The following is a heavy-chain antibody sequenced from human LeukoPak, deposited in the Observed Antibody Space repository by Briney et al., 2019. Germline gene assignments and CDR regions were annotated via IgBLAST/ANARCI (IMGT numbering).Heavy chain of an antibody. Sequence: GGSLRLSCTASGFTFSSYYMHWVRQAPGKGLVWVSRINSDGSNTVYADSVKGRFTISRDNAKHMLYLQMNSLRAEDTAVYYCARAKTYSGSYYDAFDIWGQGTMVTVSS. J-gene: IGHJ3*02. CDR3: ARAKTYSGSYYDAFDI. CDR2: INSDGSNT. CDR1: GFTFSSYY. V-gene: IGHV3-74*01. D-gene: IGHD1-26*01.